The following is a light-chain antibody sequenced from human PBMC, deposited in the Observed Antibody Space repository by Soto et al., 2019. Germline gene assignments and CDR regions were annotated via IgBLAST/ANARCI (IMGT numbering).Light chain of an antibody. CDR3: AAWDVSLSCLYV. J-gene: IGLJ1*01. CDR2: NDN. Sequence: QSVLTQPPSASGTPGQRVTISCSGSSSNIGSSSVNWYQQLPGTGPKLLIYNDNQRPSGVPDRFSGSRSGTSASLAISGLQSEDEADYYCAAWDVSLSCLYVFGTGTKVTVL. V-gene: IGLV1-44*01. CDR1: SSNIGSSS.